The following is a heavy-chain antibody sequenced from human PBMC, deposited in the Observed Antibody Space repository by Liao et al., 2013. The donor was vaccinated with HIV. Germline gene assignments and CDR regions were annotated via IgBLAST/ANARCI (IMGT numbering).Heavy chain of an antibody. J-gene: IGHJ4*02. CDR1: GASVGSSYYY. CDR3: ARVGRQHDYGANSVRIDY. D-gene: IGHD4-23*01. CDR2: VYFTGAT. V-gene: IGHV4-39*07. Sequence: QVHLQESGPGLVKPSETLSLTCTVSGASVGSSYYYWAWIRQPPGKGLEWIGAVYFTGATYDNASLKRRVRLSIDTANNQFSLTFSLSLTSVTAADTALYYCARVGRQHDYGANSVRIDYWGPGILVTVSS.